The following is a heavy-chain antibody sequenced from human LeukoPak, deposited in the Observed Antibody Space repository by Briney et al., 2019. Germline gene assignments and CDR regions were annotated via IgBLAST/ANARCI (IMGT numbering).Heavy chain of an antibody. CDR2: INHSGST. CDR1: GGSFSGYY. V-gene: IGHV4-34*01. J-gene: IGHJ4*02. Sequence: SETLPLTCTVYGGSFSGYYWSWIRQPPGKGLEWIGEINHSGSTNYNPSLKSRVTISVDTSKNQFSLKLSSVTAADTAVYYCARGQHYYDSSGYYDYWGQGTLVTVPS. CDR3: ARGQHYYDSSGYYDY. D-gene: IGHD3-22*01.